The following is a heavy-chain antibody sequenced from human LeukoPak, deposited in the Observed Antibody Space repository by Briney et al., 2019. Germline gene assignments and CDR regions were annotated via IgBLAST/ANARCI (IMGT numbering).Heavy chain of an antibody. CDR3: AKDAVDCSGGSCYLDC. V-gene: IGHV3-30*18. D-gene: IGHD2-15*01. CDR2: ISYDGCNK. Sequence: PGGSLRLSCAASGFTFSSYGMHWVRQAPGKGLEWVAVISYDGCNKYYADSVKGRFTISRDNSKNTLYLQMNSLRAEDTAVYYCAKDAVDCSGGSCYLDCWGQGTLVTVSS. CDR1: GFTFSSYG. J-gene: IGHJ4*02.